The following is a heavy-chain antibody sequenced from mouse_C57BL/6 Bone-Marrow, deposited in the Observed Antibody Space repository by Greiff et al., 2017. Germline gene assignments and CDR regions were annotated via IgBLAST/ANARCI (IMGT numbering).Heavy chain of an antibody. J-gene: IGHJ2*01. V-gene: IGHV10-1*01. Sequence: GGGLVQPKGSLTLSCAASGFRFNTYAMNWVRQAPGKGLEWVARIRSKSNNYATYYADSVKDRFTISRDDSESMLYLQMNNLKTEDTAMYYCMRQGDYDGGGFDYWGQGTTLTVSS. D-gene: IGHD2-4*01. CDR2: IRSKSNNYAT. CDR3: MRQGDYDGGGFDY. CDR1: GFRFNTYA.